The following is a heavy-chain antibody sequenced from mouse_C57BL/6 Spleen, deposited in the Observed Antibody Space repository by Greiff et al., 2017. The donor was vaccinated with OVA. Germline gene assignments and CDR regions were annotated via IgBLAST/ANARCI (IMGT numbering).Heavy chain of an antibody. D-gene: IGHD2-3*01. V-gene: IGHV1-42*01. J-gene: IGHJ2*01. CDR1: GYSFTGYY. Sequence: EVQLQQSGPELVKPGASVKISCKASGYSFTGYYMNWVKQSPEKSLEWIGEINPSTGGTTYNQKFKAKATLTVDKSSSTAYMQLKSLTSEDSAVYYCARRRVYDGYYFDYWGQGTTLTVSS. CDR3: ARRRVYDGYYFDY. CDR2: INPSTGGT.